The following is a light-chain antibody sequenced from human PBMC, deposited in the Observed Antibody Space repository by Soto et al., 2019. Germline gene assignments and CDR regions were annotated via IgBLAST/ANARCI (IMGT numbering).Light chain of an antibody. CDR2: NDN. V-gene: IGLV1-44*01. CDR1: SSNIGSNT. CDR3: ATWDGSLKAWV. Sequence: QSVLIQPPSASGTPGQRVTISCSGSSSNIGSNTVNWFQQLPGTAPRLLIYNDNQRPSGVPDRFSGSKSGTSASLAISGLQSDDEADFYCATWDGSLKAWVFGGGTQLTVL. J-gene: IGLJ3*02.